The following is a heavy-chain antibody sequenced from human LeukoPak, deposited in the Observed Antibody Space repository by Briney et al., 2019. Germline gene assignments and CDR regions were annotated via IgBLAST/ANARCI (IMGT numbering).Heavy chain of an antibody. D-gene: IGHD6-13*01. Sequence: GASVKVSCKASGYTFTSYGISWVRQAPGQGLEWMGGIIPIFGTANYAQKFQGRVTITADKSTSTAYMELSSLRSEDTAVYYCARALYFSSSPGYWGQGTLVTVSS. CDR2: IIPIFGTA. J-gene: IGHJ4*02. CDR1: GYTFTSYG. CDR3: ARALYFSSSPGY. V-gene: IGHV1-69*06.